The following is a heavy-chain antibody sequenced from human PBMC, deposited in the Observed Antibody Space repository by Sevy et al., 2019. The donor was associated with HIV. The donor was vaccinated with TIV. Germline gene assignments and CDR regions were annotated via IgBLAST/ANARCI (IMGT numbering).Heavy chain of an antibody. CDR3: ARGPHYNDTSGYSNWFDP. V-gene: IGHV3-53*01. Sequence: GGSLRLSCAVSGFTVSSYYLSWVRQAPGKGLEWVSVIYSGGSTYYTGSVRGRFTMSRDNSTITRYRQMNSLSVEDTAVYYCARGPHYNDTSGYSNWFDPWGQGTLVTVSS. J-gene: IGHJ5*02. D-gene: IGHD3-22*01. CDR2: IYSGGST. CDR1: GFTVSSYY.